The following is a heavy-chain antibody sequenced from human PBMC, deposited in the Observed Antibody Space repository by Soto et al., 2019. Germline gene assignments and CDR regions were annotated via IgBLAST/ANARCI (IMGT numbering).Heavy chain of an antibody. Sequence: DVQLLESGGGLVQPGGSLTLSCAASRFTFSDFAMSWVRQAPGKGLEWGSSIGGGGTDTYYADSVKGGFTISRDNSKNTLYLQMDSLRDEDTAVYYCAKDAVPYNGKWDWFDSWGQGTLVIVSS. J-gene: IGHJ5*01. CDR2: IGGGGTDT. CDR3: AKDAVPYNGKWDWFDS. CDR1: RFTFSDFA. V-gene: IGHV3-23*01. D-gene: IGHD1-20*01.